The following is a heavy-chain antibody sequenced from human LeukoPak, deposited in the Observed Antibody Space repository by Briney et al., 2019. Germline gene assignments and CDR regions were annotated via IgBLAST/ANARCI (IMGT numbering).Heavy chain of an antibody. CDR3: IRGWDYGEDY. J-gene: IGHJ4*02. CDR2: IRSKANSYAT. Sequence: GGSLRLSCAASGFTFSGSAMHWVRRASGKGLEWVGRIRSKANSYATAYAASVKGRFTISRDDSKNTAYLQMNSLKTEDTAVYYCIRGWDYGEDYWGQGTLVTVSS. D-gene: IGHD4-17*01. CDR1: GFTFSGSA. V-gene: IGHV3-73*01.